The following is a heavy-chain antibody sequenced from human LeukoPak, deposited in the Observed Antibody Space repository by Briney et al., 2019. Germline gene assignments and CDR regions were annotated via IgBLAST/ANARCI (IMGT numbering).Heavy chain of an antibody. CDR3: TTDNGWELPTDY. V-gene: IGHV3-15*01. CDR2: IKSKTDGGTT. Sequence: GGSLRLSCAASGFTFSNAWMSWVRQAPGKGLEWVGRIKSKTDGGTTDYAAPVKGRFTISRDDSKNTLYLQMNSLKTEDTAVYYRTTDNGWELPTDYWGQGTLVTVSS. J-gene: IGHJ4*02. CDR1: GFTFSNAW. D-gene: IGHD2-15*01.